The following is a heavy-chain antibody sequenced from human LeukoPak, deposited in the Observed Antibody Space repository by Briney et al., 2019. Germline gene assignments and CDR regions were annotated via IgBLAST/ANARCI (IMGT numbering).Heavy chain of an antibody. CDR1: GFTFRSYA. J-gene: IGHJ4*02. CDR2: ISGSGGST. V-gene: IGHV3-23*01. Sequence: GGSLRLPCAASGFTFRSYAMSWARQSPGKGLEWVSAISGSGGSTYYADSVKGRFTISRDNSKNTLYLQINSLRAEDTAVYYCATELKMVYLGYWGQGTLVTVSS. D-gene: IGHD2-8*01. CDR3: ATELKMVYLGY.